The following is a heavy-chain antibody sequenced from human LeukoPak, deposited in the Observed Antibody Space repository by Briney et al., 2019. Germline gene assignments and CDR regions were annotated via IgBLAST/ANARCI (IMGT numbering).Heavy chain of an antibody. J-gene: IGHJ3*02. Sequence: ASVKVSCKASGGTFSSCAISWVRQAPGQGLEWMGGIIPIFGTANYAQKFQGRVTITADESTSTAYMELSSLRSEDTAVYYCARGDMGDDAFDIWGQGTMVTVSS. CDR1: GGTFSSCA. CDR2: IIPIFGTA. CDR3: ARGDMGDDAFDI. D-gene: IGHD2-21*02. V-gene: IGHV1-69*13.